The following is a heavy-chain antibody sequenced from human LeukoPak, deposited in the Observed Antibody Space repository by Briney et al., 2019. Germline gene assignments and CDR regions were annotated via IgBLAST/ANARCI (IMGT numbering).Heavy chain of an antibody. J-gene: IGHJ5*02. CDR3: ARDLGMTTVTTEVP. D-gene: IGHD4-17*01. V-gene: IGHV3-66*01. Sequence: GGSLRLSCAASGFTVSSNYMSWARQAPGKGLEWVSVIYSGGSTYYADSVKGRFTISRDNSKNTLYLQMNSLRAEDTAVYYCARDLGMTTVTTEVPWGQGTLVTVSS. CDR2: IYSGGST. CDR1: GFTVSSNY.